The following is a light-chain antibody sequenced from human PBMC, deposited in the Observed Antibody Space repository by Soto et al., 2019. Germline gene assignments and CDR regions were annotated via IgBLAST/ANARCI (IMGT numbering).Light chain of an antibody. V-gene: IGKV3-15*01. CDR3: QQYNNWPPLT. J-gene: IGKJ4*01. CDR2: GAS. Sequence: EIVMTQSPATLSVSPGERATLSCRASQSVSNSLAWYQQKPGQAPRLVIYGASTRATGIPARFSGSGSGTEFTLTISSLQSADSAVYYCQQYNNWPPLTFGGGTKVDIK. CDR1: QSVSNS.